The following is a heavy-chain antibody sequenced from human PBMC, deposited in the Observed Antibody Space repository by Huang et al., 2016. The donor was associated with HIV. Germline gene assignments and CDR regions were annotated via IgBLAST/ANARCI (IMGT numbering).Heavy chain of an antibody. D-gene: IGHD4-4*01. J-gene: IGHJ4*02. CDR2: VTHDGRNE. CDR1: GFGFSSYT. Sequence: QVQLVQSGGGVVQPGSSLRLSCAASGFGFSSYTRHWVRQAPGKGLEWLATVTHDGRNEYYADSVRGRFTISRDNSRNTVYLQMNSPTTDDTAVYFCAREGLQFIDSWGQGTLVIVSS. V-gene: IGHV3-30*04. CDR3: AREGLQFIDS.